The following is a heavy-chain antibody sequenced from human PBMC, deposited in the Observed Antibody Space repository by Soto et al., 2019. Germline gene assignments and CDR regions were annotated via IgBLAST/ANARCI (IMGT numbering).Heavy chain of an antibody. D-gene: IGHD2-21*02. CDR2: IYYSGST. V-gene: IGHV4-61*01. J-gene: IGHJ1*01. CDR3: ARAEVVTAIPLH. CDR1: GGSVSSGSYY. Sequence: SETLSLTCTVSGGSVSSGSYYWSWIRQPPGKGLEWIGYIYYSGSTNYNPSLKSRVTISVDTSKNQFSLKLSSVTAADTAVYYCARAEVVTAIPLHWGHGTLVTVSS.